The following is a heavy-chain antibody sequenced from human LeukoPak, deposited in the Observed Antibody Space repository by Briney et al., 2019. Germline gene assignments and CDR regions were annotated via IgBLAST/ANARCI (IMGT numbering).Heavy chain of an antibody. CDR3: AKEMDPVVPAAKDGAFDI. Sequence: WGSLRLSCAASGFTFSSYAMSWVRQAPGKGLEWVSAISGSGGSTYYADSVKGRFTISRDNSKNTLYLQMNSLRAEDTAVYYCAKEMDPVVPAAKDGAFDIWGQGTMVTVSS. V-gene: IGHV3-23*01. CDR2: ISGSGGST. D-gene: IGHD2-2*01. CDR1: GFTFSSYA. J-gene: IGHJ3*02.